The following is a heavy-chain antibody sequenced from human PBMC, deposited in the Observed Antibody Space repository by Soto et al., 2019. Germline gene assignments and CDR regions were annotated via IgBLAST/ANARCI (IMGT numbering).Heavy chain of an antibody. J-gene: IGHJ5*02. CDR2: MSYDGART. Sequence: QVQLVESGGGVVQPGGSLSLSCATSGFTFTSFTMHWVRQAPGKGLEWIAVMSYDGARTDYADAVKGRFTISRDTSKNTLYLQTNNLRPEDTAMYYCAGDRPYGDPNLFDPWGQGTLGTVSS. CDR3: AGDRPYGDPNLFDP. V-gene: IGHV3-30-3*01. CDR1: GFTFTSFT. D-gene: IGHD4-17*01.